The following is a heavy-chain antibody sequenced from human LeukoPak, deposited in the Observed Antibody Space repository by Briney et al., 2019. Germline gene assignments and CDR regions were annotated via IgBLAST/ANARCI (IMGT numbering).Heavy chain of an antibody. J-gene: IGHJ6*03. CDR2: ISGSGDNT. Sequence: GGSLRLSWAASGFTFSSYAMSCVRQAPGKGLEWVSAISGSGDNTYYTDSVKGRFTISRDNSKNTLYLQMNSLRAEDTAVYYCARESSGSRRVNYYYYMDVWGKGTTVTVSS. CDR1: GFTFSSYA. D-gene: IGHD1-26*01. V-gene: IGHV3-23*01. CDR3: ARESSGSRRVNYYYYMDV.